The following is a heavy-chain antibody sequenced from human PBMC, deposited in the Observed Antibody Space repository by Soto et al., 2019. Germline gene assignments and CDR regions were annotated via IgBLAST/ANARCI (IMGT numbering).Heavy chain of an antibody. CDR2: ISAYNGNT. Sequence: ASVKVSCKASGYTFTSYGISWVRQAPGQGLEWMGWISAYNGNTKYAQKLQGRVTMTTDTSTSTAYMELRSLRSDDTAVYYCARDSRFVEVALKGFDPWGQGTLVTVSS. CDR3: ARDSRFVEVALKGFDP. D-gene: IGHD2-15*01. V-gene: IGHV1-18*01. J-gene: IGHJ5*02. CDR1: GYTFTSYG.